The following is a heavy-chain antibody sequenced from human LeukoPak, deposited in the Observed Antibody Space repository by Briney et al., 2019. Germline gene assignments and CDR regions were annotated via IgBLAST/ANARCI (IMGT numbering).Heavy chain of an antibody. CDR1: DYTFTNYG. CDR3: ARTNLDCKNGVCYDY. D-gene: IGHD2-8*01. CDR2: ISAYNGKT. Sequence: ASVKVSCKASDYTFTNYGVSWVRQAPGQELEWMGWISAYNGKTYYAQKFQGRVTVTTDTSTSTAYMDLRSLRSDDTAVYYCARTNLDCKNGVCYDYWGQGTPVTVSS. J-gene: IGHJ4*02. V-gene: IGHV1-18*01.